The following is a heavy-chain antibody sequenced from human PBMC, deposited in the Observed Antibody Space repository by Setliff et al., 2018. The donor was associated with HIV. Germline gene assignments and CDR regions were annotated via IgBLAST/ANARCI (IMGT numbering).Heavy chain of an antibody. CDR1: GFTVSSVY. CDR2: INWKGGSK. J-gene: IGHJ4*02. V-gene: IGHV3-20*04. D-gene: IGHD5-18*01. Sequence: GGSLRLSCAASGFTVSSVYMRWIRQAPGKGLEWVYGINWKGGSKSYADSVKGRFTISRDNVKNSLHLQMNSLRDEDTAFYYCARYWGGDTAMVPHFDYWGQGILVTVSS. CDR3: ARYWGGDTAMVPHFDY.